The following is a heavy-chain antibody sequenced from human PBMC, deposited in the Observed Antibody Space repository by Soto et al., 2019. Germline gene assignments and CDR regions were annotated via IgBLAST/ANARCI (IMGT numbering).Heavy chain of an antibody. CDR2: IIPIFGTA. CDR3: ARDGVYCGGDCYSRSAFDI. D-gene: IGHD2-21*02. V-gene: IGHV1-69*13. J-gene: IGHJ3*02. Sequence: SVKVSCKASGGAFSSYAISWVRQAPGQGLEWMGGIIPIFGTANYAQKFQGRVTITADESTSTAYMELSSLRSEDTAVYYCARDGVYCGGDCYSRSAFDIWGQGTMVTVSS. CDR1: GGAFSSYA.